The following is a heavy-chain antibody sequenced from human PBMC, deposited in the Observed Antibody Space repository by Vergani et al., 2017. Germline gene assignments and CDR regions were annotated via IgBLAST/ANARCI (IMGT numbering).Heavy chain of an antibody. CDR3: ASDTLLWFGELLGGYFQN. CDR1: GFTFSSYG. CDR2: ISYDGSNK. J-gene: IGHJ1*01. Sequence: QVQLVESGGGVVQPGRSLRLSCAASGFTFSSYGMHWVRQAPGKGLEWVAVISYDGSNKYYADSVKGRFTISRDNSKNTLYLQMNSLRAEDTAVYYCASDTLLWFGELLGGYFQNWGQGTLVTVSS. V-gene: IGHV3-30*03. D-gene: IGHD3-10*01.